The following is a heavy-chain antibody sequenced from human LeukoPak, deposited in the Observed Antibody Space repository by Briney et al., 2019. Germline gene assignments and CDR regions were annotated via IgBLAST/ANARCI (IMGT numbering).Heavy chain of an antibody. CDR3: ARGRGYSYGYPPDDY. Sequence: PSGGSTSYPQTFQGRVNINRDTATSKVYMELSSLRSEDTAVYYCARGRGYSYGYPPDDYWGQGTLVTVSS. J-gene: IGHJ4*02. V-gene: IGHV1-46*03. D-gene: IGHD5-18*01. CDR2: PSGGST.